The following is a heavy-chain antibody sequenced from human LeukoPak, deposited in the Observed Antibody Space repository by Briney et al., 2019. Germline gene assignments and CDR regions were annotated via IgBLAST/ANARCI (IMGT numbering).Heavy chain of an antibody. D-gene: IGHD1-26*01. J-gene: IGHJ3*02. V-gene: IGHV1-46*01. CDR3: ARVESWEHSGGSQDAFDI. Sequence: ASVKVSCKASGYTFTSYYMHWVRQAPGQGLEWMGIINPSGGSTSYAQKFQGRVTMTRDMSTSTVYMELSSLRSEDTAVYYCARVESWEHSGGSQDAFDIWGQGTMVTVSS. CDR1: GYTFTSYY. CDR2: INPSGGST.